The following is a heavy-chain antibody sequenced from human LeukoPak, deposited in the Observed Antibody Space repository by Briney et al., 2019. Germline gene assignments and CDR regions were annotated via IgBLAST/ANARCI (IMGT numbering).Heavy chain of an antibody. J-gene: IGHJ4*02. CDR3: ARLEGLHDYGDYVY. CDR2: ISAYNGNT. D-gene: IGHD4-17*01. Sequence: GASVKVSCKASGYTFTSYGISWVRQAPGQGLEWMGWISAYNGNTNYAQKLQGRVTMTTDTSTSTAYMELRSLRSDDTAVYYCARLEGLHDYGDYVYWGQGTLVTVSS. V-gene: IGHV1-18*01. CDR1: GYTFTSYG.